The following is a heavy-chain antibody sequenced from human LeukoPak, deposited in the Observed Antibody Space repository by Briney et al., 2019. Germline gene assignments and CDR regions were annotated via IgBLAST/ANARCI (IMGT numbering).Heavy chain of an antibody. CDR1: GGSISSYY. D-gene: IGHD6-19*01. Sequence: PWETLSLTCTVSGGSISSYYWSWVRQPPGKGLEWIGYMYYSGSTNYNPSLKSRVTISIDTSKNQFSLKQSSVTAADTAVYYCATSGGSSGWYGTFDIWGQGTMVTVSS. V-gene: IGHV4-59*01. J-gene: IGHJ3*02. CDR3: ATSGGSSGWYGTFDI. CDR2: MYYSGST.